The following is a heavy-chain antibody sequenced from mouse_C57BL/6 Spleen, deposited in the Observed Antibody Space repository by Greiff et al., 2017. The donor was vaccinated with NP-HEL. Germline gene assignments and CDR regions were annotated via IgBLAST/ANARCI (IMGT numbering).Heavy chain of an antibody. Sequence: EVQGVESGGGLVKPGGSLKLSCAASGFTFSSYAMSWVRQTPEKRLEWVATISDGGSYTYYPDNVKGRFTISRDNAKNNLYLQMSHLKSEDTAMYDCARLPYGNYGYFDVWGTGTTVTVSS. J-gene: IGHJ1*03. CDR1: GFTFSSYA. V-gene: IGHV5-4*01. D-gene: IGHD2-1*01. CDR2: ISDGGSYT. CDR3: ARLPYGNYGYFDV.